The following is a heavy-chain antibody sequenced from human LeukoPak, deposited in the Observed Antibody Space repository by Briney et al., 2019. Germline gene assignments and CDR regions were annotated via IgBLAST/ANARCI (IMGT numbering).Heavy chain of an antibody. J-gene: IGHJ4*02. V-gene: IGHV3-48*03. CDR2: ISSSGSTI. CDR3: ARLRGPMVRGDR. D-gene: IGHD3-10*01. CDR1: GFTFSSYE. Sequence: GGSLRLSCAASGFTFSSYEMNWVRQAPGKGLEWVSHISSSGSTIYYADSVKGRFTISRDNAKNSLYLQMNGLRAEDTAVYYCARLRGPMVRGDRWGQGTLVTVSS.